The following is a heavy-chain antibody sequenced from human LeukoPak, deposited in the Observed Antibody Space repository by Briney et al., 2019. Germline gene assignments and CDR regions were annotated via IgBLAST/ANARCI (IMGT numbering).Heavy chain of an antibody. V-gene: IGHV4-59*01. CDR2: IYFSGYT. CDR3: ARSERRAQKDTYYNHYYYMDV. Sequence: SETLSLTCTVSGDSISSYYWSWIRQPPGKGLEWIGYIYFSGYTNHNPSLKSRVTISVDTSNNQFSLRLSSVTAADTAVYYCARSERRAQKDTYYNHYYYMDVWGKGTTVTVSS. CDR1: GDSISSYY. D-gene: IGHD6-25*01. J-gene: IGHJ6*03.